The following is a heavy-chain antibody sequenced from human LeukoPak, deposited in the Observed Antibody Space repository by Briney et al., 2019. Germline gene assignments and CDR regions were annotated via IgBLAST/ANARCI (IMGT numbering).Heavy chain of an antibody. D-gene: IGHD1-1*01. Sequence: PGGSPRLSCAASGFTYISYWMTWVRQAPRKGLEWVANMNQDGSEKYYVDSVKGRFTISRDNAKNSLYLQMNSLRGEDTAVYYCARPTARGLDVWGKGTTVTVSS. CDR1: GFTYISYW. V-gene: IGHV3-7*01. CDR3: ARPTARGLDV. CDR2: MNQDGSEK. J-gene: IGHJ6*04.